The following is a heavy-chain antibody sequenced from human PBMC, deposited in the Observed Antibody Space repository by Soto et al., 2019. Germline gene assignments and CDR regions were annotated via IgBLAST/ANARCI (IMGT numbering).Heavy chain of an antibody. CDR3: AKEGGSGYYFFDY. Sequence: GGSLRLSCAASGFTFSSYAMSWVRQAPGKGLEWVSGISGSGGSTNYTDSVKGRFTISRDNSKNTLYLQMNSLRAEDTAVYYCAKEGGSGYYFFDYWGQGTLVTVSS. V-gene: IGHV3-23*01. J-gene: IGHJ4*02. D-gene: IGHD3-22*01. CDR1: GFTFSSYA. CDR2: ISGSGGST.